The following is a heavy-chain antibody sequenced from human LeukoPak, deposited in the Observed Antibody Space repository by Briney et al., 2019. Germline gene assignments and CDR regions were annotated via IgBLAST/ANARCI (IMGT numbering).Heavy chain of an antibody. CDR2: ISGSGGST. D-gene: IGHD4-11*01. Sequence: GGSLRLSCAASGFTFSSYGMHWVRQAPGKGLEWVSAISGSGGSTYYADSVKGRFTISRDNSKNTLYLQMNSLRAEDTAVYYYAKDPSLQYYFDYWGRGTLVTVSS. J-gene: IGHJ4*02. CDR1: GFTFSSYG. V-gene: IGHV3-23*01. CDR3: AKDPSLQYYFDY.